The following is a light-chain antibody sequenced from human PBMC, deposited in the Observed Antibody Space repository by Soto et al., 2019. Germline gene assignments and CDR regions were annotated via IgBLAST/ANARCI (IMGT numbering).Light chain of an antibody. CDR1: QSVSSSF. J-gene: IGKJ1*01. CDR3: QQYSSSRT. Sequence: ENVLTQSPGTLSLSPGERATLSCRASQSVSSSFLAWYQQKPGQAPRLLIYGGSSRATGIPVRFSGSGSETDFTLTITRLEPEDFAMYYCQQYSSSRTFGQGTKVDI. CDR2: GGS. V-gene: IGKV3-20*01.